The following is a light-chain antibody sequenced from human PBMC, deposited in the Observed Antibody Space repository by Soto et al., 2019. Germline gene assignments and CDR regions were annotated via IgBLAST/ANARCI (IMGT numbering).Light chain of an antibody. J-gene: IGKJ4*01. CDR2: DAS. Sequence: DIQMTQSPSTLSASVGDRVAITCRASQNIGSRLAWYQQKPDEAPKLLIYDASSLESGVPLRFGGSGSGTDFTLIISSPQPDDFATYYCQQCNTPFTFGGGTKV. CDR3: QQCNTPFT. V-gene: IGKV1-5*01. CDR1: QNIGSR.